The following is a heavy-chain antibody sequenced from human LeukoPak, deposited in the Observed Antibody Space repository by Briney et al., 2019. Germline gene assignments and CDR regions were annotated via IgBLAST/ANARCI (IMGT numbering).Heavy chain of an antibody. CDR2: IYYTGST. D-gene: IGHD6-25*01. J-gene: IGHJ6*03. CDR3: ARGYSSGDSEGYYMDV. V-gene: IGHV4-59*02. Sequence: SETLSLTCTVSGGPVSDYYWSWIRQSPGKGLEWIGYIYYTGSTSYNPSLRSRVTISVDTSKNQFSLKLSSVTAADTAVYYCARGYSSGDSEGYYMDVWGKGTTVTVSS. CDR1: GGPVSDYY.